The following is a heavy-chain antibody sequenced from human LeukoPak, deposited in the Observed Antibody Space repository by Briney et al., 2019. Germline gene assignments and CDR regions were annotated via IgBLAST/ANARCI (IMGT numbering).Heavy chain of an antibody. Sequence: PSETLSLTCTVSGGSISNYYWNWIRQHPGKGLEWIGYIFYSGNIYYNPSLKSRVTISVDTSKNQFSLKLSSVTAADTAVYYCARKLGVVTAIPHFDYWGQGALVTVSS. J-gene: IGHJ4*02. CDR2: IFYSGNI. D-gene: IGHD2-21*02. CDR1: GGSISNYY. V-gene: IGHV4-59*06. CDR3: ARKLGVVTAIPHFDY.